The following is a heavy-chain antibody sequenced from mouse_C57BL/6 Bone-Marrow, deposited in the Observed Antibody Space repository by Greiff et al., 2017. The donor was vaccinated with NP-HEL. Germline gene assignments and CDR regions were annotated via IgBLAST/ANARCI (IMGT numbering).Heavy chain of an antibody. CDR1: GYTFTDYN. D-gene: IGHD2-5*01. Sequence: VQLQHSGPELVKPGASVKIPCKASGYTFTDYNMDWVKQSHGKSLEWIGDINPNNGGTIYNQKFKGKATLTVDKSSSTAYMELRSLTSEDTAVYYCAAYSNYPFAYWGQGTLVTVSA. V-gene: IGHV1-18*01. J-gene: IGHJ3*01. CDR2: INPNNGGT. CDR3: AAYSNYPFAY.